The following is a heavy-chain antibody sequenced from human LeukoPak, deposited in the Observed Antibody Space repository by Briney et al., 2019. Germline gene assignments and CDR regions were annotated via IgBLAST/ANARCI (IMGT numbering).Heavy chain of an antibody. CDR1: GYTFTGYY. J-gene: IGHJ6*04. Sequence: ASVKVSCKASGYTFTGYYMHWVRHAPGQGLEWNGWINPNSGGTNYAQKFQGWVTMTRDTSISTAYVELSRLRSDDTAVYYCARYGFGELSSYGMDVWGKGTTVTVSS. CDR2: INPNSGGT. CDR3: ARYGFGELSSYGMDV. D-gene: IGHD3-10*01. V-gene: IGHV1-2*04.